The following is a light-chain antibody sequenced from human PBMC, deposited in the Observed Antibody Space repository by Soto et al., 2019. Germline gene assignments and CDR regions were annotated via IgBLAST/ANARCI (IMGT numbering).Light chain of an antibody. CDR2: DAS. CDR3: QQYNSYPRT. J-gene: IGKJ1*01. Sequence: DIPMTQSPSTLSASVGDRVTITCRASQSISLWLAWYQQKLGKAPKLLIYDASSLESEVPSRFSGSGSGTEFTLTISSLQPDDFATYYCQQYNSYPRTFGQGTKVEIK. V-gene: IGKV1-5*01. CDR1: QSISLW.